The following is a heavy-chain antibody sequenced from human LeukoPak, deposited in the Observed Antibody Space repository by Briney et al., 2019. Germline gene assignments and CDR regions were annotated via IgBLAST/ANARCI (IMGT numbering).Heavy chain of an antibody. Sequence: HPGGSLRLSCAASGFTFSSYWMSWVRQAPGKGLEWVANIKQDGSEKYYVDSVKGRFTISRDNAKNSLYLQMNSLRAEDTAVYYCAREGGWAYYYYMDVWGKGTTVAVSS. CDR3: AREGGWAYYYYMDV. V-gene: IGHV3-7*01. D-gene: IGHD6-19*01. CDR1: GFTFSSYW. CDR2: IKQDGSEK. J-gene: IGHJ6*03.